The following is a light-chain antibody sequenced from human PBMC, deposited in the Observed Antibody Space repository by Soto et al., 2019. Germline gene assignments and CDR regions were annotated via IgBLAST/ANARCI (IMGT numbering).Light chain of an antibody. Sequence: EIVLTQSPGTLSLSPGERATLSCRASQSVSSSYLAWYRQKPGQAPRLLIYAASSRATGIPDRFSGSGSGTVFTLTISRLEPEDFAVYYCQQYGSSPLTFGGGTKVDIK. CDR3: QQYGSSPLT. CDR1: QSVSSSY. V-gene: IGKV3-20*01. J-gene: IGKJ4*01. CDR2: AAS.